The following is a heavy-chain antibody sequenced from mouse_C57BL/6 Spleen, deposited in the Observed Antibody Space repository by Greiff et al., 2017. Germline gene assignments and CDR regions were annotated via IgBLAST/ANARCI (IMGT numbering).Heavy chain of an antibody. D-gene: IGHD2-1*01. CDR2: ISSGGSYT. J-gene: IGHJ2*01. CDR3: ARQGGNYPYFDY. V-gene: IGHV5-6*01. Sequence: EVQLVESGGDLVKPGGSLKLSCAASGFTFSSYGMSWVRQTPDKRLEWVATISSGGSYTYYPDSVKGRFTISRDNAKNTLYLQRSSLKSEDTAMYYCARQGGNYPYFDYWGQGTTLTVSS. CDR1: GFTFSSYG.